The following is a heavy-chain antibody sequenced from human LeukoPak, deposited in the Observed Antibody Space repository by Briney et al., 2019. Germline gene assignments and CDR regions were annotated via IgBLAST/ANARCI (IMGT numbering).Heavy chain of an antibody. V-gene: IGHV4-34*01. J-gene: IGHJ4*02. D-gene: IGHD3-22*01. CDR1: GGSFSGYY. Sequence: SEALSLTCAVYGGSFSGYYWSWIRQPPGKGLEWIGEINHSGSTNYNPSLKSRVTISVDTSKNQFSLKVSSVTAADTAVYYCARGLPGYFDSSGYYFDYWGQGPLVTVSS. CDR2: INHSGST. CDR3: ARGLPGYFDSSGYYFDY.